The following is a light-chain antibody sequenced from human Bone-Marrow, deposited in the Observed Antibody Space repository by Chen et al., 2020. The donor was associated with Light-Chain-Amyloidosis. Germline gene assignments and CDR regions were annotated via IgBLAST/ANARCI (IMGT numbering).Light chain of an antibody. CDR2: EVT. Sequence: QSALTQPASVSGSPGQSITISCTGTSSDVGGDNHVSWYQQHSDKAPKLMIYEVTNRPSWVPDRFSGSKSDNTASLTISGLQTEDEADYFGSSYTNTNTIVFGSGTRVTV. CDR3: SSYTNTNTIV. V-gene: IGLV2-14*01. J-gene: IGLJ1*01. CDR1: SSDVGGDNH.